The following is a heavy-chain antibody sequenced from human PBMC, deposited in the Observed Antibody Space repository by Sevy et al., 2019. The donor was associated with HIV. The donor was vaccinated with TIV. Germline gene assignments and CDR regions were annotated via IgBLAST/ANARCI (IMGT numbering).Heavy chain of an antibody. Sequence: VGSLRLSCAASGLSFNTYVMSWVRQAPGKGLQWVSTICPNGGSTYYADSVKGRFTISRDNSGNTVFLQVNSLRAEDTAVYYCAKELLDGYDWGQGTLVTVSS. J-gene: IGHJ4*02. CDR2: ICPNGGST. CDR1: GLSFNTYV. CDR3: AKELLDGYD. V-gene: IGHV3-23*01. D-gene: IGHD2-21*01.